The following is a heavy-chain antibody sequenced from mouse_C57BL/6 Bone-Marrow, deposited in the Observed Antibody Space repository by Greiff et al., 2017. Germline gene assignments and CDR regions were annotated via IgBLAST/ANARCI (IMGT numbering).Heavy chain of an antibody. CDR3: ARRLRRSYAMDY. CDR1: GYSFTGYY. Sequence: VQLKESGPELVKPGASVKISCKASGYSFTGYYMNWVKQSPEKSLEWIGEINPSTGGTTYNQKFKAKATLTVDKSSSTAYMQLKSLTSEDSAVYYCARRLRRSYAMDYWGQGTSVTVSS. J-gene: IGHJ4*01. CDR2: INPSTGGT. V-gene: IGHV1-42*01. D-gene: IGHD2-4*01.